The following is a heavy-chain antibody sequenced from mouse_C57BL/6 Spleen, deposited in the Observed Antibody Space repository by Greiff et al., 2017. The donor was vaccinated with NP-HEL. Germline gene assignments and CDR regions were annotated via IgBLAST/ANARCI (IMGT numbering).Heavy chain of an antibody. Sequence: QVQLQQPGAELVRPGSSVKLSCKASGYTFTSYWMDWVKQRPGQGLEWIGNIYPSDSETHYNQKFKDKATLTVDKSSSTAYMQLSSLTSEDSAVYYCARSHITTAVAEAMDYWGQGTSVTVSS. CDR1: GYTFTSYW. J-gene: IGHJ4*01. CDR2: IYPSDSET. D-gene: IGHD1-1*01. V-gene: IGHV1-61*01. CDR3: ARSHITTAVAEAMDY.